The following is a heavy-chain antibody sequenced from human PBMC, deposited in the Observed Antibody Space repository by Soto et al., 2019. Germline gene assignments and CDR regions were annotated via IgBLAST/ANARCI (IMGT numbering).Heavy chain of an antibody. V-gene: IGHV4-61*08. CDR1: GGSVSSGDYF. CDR2: IYYSGST. J-gene: IGHJ6*02. Sequence: SETLSLTCTVSGGSVSSGDYFWSWLRHSPGKRLEWIAYIYYSGSTNYNPSLKSRATISVDTSKSQVSLTLTSMTAADAALYYCARSPNYYYYGFDVWGQGTAVTVSS. CDR3: ARSPNYYYYGFDV. D-gene: IGHD3-10*01.